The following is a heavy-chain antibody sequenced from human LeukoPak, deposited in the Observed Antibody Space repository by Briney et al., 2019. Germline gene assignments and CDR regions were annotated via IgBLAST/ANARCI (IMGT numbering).Heavy chain of an antibody. D-gene: IGHD3-10*01. CDR3: ARAICPGSGSYYNLCYFDY. J-gene: IGHJ4*02. V-gene: IGHV4-31*03. CDR2: IYYSGST. CDR1: GGSISSGGYY. Sequence: RPSETLSLTCTVSGGSISSGGYYWSWLRQHPGKGLEWIGYIYYSGSTYYNPSLKSRVTISVDTSKNQFSLKLSSVTAADTAVYYCARAICPGSGSYYNLCYFDYWGQGTLVTVSS.